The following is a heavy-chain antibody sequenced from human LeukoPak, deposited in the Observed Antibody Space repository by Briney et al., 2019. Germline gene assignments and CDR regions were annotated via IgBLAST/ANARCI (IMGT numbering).Heavy chain of an antibody. J-gene: IGHJ4*02. Sequence: PSETLSLTCTVSGGSISSYYWSWIRQPPGKGLAWIGYIYYSGSTNYNPSLKSRVTISVDTSKNQFSLKLSSVTAADTAVYYCARVESGSRWSGYSRAQYYFDYWGQGTLVTVSS. CDR1: GGSISSYY. D-gene: IGHD3-3*01. CDR2: IYYSGST. V-gene: IGHV4-59*01. CDR3: ARVESGSRWSGYSRAQYYFDY.